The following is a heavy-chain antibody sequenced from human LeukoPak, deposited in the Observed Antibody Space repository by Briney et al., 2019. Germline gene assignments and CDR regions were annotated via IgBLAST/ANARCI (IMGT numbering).Heavy chain of an antibody. CDR1: GGAISTFY. D-gene: IGHD3-3*01. CDR2: TYYRSKWSN. V-gene: IGHV6-1*01. CDR3: ARDFWSGSHYWFDP. Sequence: SPSETLSLTCTVSGGAISTFYWSWIRQPPSRGLEWLGRTYYRSKWSNDYAVSVKSRITINPDTSKNQFSLQLNSVTPEDTAVYYCARDFWSGSHYWFDPWGQGTLVTVSA. J-gene: IGHJ5*02.